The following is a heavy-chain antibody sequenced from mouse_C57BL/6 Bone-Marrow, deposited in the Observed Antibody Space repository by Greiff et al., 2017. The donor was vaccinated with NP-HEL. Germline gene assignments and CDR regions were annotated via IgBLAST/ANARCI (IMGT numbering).Heavy chain of an antibody. Sequence: VQLVESEGGLVQPGSSMKLSCTASGFTFSDYYMAWVRQVPEKGLEWVANINYDGSSTYYLDSLKSRFIISRDNARNILYLQMSSLKSEDTATYYCARALITTVAYAMDYWGQGTSVTVSS. V-gene: IGHV5-16*01. CDR2: INYDGSST. J-gene: IGHJ4*01. D-gene: IGHD1-1*01. CDR1: GFTFSDYY. CDR3: ARALITTVAYAMDY.